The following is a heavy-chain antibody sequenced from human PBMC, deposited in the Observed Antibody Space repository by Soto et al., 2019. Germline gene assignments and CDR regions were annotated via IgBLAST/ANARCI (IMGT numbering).Heavy chain of an antibody. J-gene: IGHJ4*02. V-gene: IGHV1-8*01. CDR2: MNPNSGNT. CDR3: ARGRPVTTVLEY. D-gene: IGHD4-17*01. Sequence: ASVKVSCKASGYTFTSYDINWVRQATGQGLEWMGWMNPNSGNTGYAQKFQGRVTMTRNTSISTAYMELSSLRSEDTAVYYCARGRPVTTVLEYWGQGTLVTVSS. CDR1: GYTFTSYD.